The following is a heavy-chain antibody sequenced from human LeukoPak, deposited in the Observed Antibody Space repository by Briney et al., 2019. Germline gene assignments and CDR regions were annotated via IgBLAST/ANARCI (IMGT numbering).Heavy chain of an antibody. J-gene: IGHJ4*02. CDR3: AKGWEAAVTVGFDY. CDR2: ISASGGDT. V-gene: IGHV3-23*01. CDR1: GFTFSSYA. Sequence: GGSLRLSCAASGFTFSSYAMSWVRQAPGKGLEWVSSISASGGDTYYAHSVKGRFIISRDNSKNTLYPQMNSLRAEDAAVYYCAKGWEAAVTVGFDYWGQGTLVTVSS. D-gene: IGHD6-25*01.